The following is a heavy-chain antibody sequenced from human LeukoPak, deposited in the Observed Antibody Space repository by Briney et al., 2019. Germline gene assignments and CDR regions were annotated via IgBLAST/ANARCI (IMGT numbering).Heavy chain of an antibody. D-gene: IGHD2-15*01. CDR2: IYYSGST. J-gene: IGHJ5*02. CDR3: ARQVAYNWFDP. Sequence: PSETLSLTCTVSGGSVSSGSYYWSWIRQPPGKGLEWIGYIYYSGSTNYNPSLKSRVTISVDTSKNQFSLKLSSVTAADTAVYYCARQVAYNWFDPWGQGTLVTVSS. CDR1: GGSVSSGSYY. V-gene: IGHV4-61*01.